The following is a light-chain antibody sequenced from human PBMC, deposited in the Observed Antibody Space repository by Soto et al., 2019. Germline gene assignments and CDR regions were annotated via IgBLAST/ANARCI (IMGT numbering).Light chain of an antibody. CDR2: GAS. CDR3: KQYNNWPT. Sequence: EIVMTQSPATLSVSPGERATLSCRASQSVSSNLAWYQQKPGQAPRLLIYGASTRATGIQARFSGSGSGTEFTLTIRSLQSEDFAVYYCKQYNNWPTCGQGTKVDIK. V-gene: IGKV3-15*01. J-gene: IGKJ1*01. CDR1: QSVSSN.